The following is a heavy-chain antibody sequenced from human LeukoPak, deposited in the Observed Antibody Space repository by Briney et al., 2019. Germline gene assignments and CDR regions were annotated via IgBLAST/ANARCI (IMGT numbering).Heavy chain of an antibody. CDR3: ASRFGSGDWVFDY. J-gene: IGHJ4*02. Sequence: PSETLSLTCSVSGVSIRSSNSYWGWIRQSPGKGLGWIGSIYYSGNTYYNPSLKSRLTISVDTSKNHVSLKLSSVTAADTAVYYCASRFGSGDWVFDYWGQGTLVTVSS. D-gene: IGHD2-21*01. V-gene: IGHV4-39*01. CDR1: GVSIRSSNSY. CDR2: IYYSGNT.